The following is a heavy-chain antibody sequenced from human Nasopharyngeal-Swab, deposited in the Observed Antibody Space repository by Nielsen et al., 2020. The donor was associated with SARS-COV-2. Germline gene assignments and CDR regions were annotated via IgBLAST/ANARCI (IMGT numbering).Heavy chain of an antibody. D-gene: IGHD6-13*01. J-gene: IGHJ5*02. CDR2: FDPEVGET. CDR1: GYTLTELS. V-gene: IGHV1-24*01. CDR3: AAEKGGYSELYH. Sequence: ASVKASCKVSGYTLTELSIQWVRQAPGKGLEWMGGFDPEVGETIHAQKFQGRVTMTEDTSTDTAYMELSSLRSEDTAVYYCAAEKGGYSELYHWGQGTLVTVSS.